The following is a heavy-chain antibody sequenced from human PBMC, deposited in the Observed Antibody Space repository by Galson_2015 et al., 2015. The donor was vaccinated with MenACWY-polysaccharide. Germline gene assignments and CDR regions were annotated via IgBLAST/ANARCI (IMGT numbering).Heavy chain of an antibody. J-gene: IGHJ3*01. Sequence: SLRLSCAASGLKFRGSGVHWVRQAPGKGLEWVAVIQYDGSQKQYIDFVKGRFTISRDNSKNTLYLEMNSLRAEDTALYYCAREGSRIVFHAFDVWGQGTMVIVSS. V-gene: IGHV3-33*01. D-gene: IGHD3-10*02. CDR2: IQYDGSQK. CDR1: GLKFRGSG. CDR3: AREGSRIVFHAFDV.